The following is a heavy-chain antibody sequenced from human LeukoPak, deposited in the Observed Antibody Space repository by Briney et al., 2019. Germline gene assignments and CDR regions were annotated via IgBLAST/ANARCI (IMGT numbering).Heavy chain of an antibody. CDR1: GGSVSSGSYY. D-gene: IGHD6-6*01. CDR2: IYYSGST. J-gene: IGHJ4*02. V-gene: IGHV4-61*01. CDR3: ASSVIEYSNDY. Sequence: PSETLSLTCTVSGGSVSSGSYYWSWIRQPPGKGLEWIGYIYYSGSTNYNPSLKSRVTISVDTSKNQFSLKLSSVTAADTAVYYCASSVIEYSNDYWGQGTLVTVSS.